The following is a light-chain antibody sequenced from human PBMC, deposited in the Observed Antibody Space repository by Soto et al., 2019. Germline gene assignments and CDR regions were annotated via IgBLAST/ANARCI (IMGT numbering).Light chain of an antibody. CDR3: QQYYGLPPLT. Sequence: DIQITPSPSSLSASIGDRVTITCQASQNITNNLSWYQQKPGKAPNLLIYHASKLAKGVTSRFSGSGSGTDFSFIITSLQREDLATYYCQQYYGLPPLTFGQGTRLEIK. V-gene: IGKV1-33*01. CDR1: QNITNN. J-gene: IGKJ5*01. CDR2: HAS.